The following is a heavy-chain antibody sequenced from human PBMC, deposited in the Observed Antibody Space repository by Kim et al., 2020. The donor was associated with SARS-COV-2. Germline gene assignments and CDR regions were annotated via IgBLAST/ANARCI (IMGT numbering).Heavy chain of an antibody. CDR3: ARSAIVEVYGWLDP. Sequence: SETLSLTCSVSGGYMNNYYWTWIRQSPGKGLEWIGYFYHSGNIKYNPSLKGRVTMSVDTSKNQFSLKLTSVTAADTAIYYCARSAIVEVYGWLDPWGQGTLVTVSS. V-gene: IGHV4-59*13. CDR1: GGYMNNYY. D-gene: IGHD2-21*01. CDR2: FYHSGNI. J-gene: IGHJ5*02.